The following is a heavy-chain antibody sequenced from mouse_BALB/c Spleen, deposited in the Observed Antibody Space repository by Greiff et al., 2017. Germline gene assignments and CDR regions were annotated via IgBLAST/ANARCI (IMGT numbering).Heavy chain of an antibody. Sequence: EVELMESGGDLVKPGGSLKPSCAASGFTFSSYGMSWVRQTPDKRLEWVATISSGGSYTYYPDSVKGRFTISRDNAKNTLYLQMSSLKSEDTAMYYCARQARATGFAYWGQGTLVTVSA. CDR2: ISSGGSYT. J-gene: IGHJ3*01. CDR3: ARQARATGFAY. D-gene: IGHD3-1*01. CDR1: GFTFSSYG. V-gene: IGHV5-6*01.